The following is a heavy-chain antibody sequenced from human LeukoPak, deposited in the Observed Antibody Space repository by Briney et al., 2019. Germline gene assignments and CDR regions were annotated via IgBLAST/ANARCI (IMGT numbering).Heavy chain of an antibody. D-gene: IGHD3-10*01. V-gene: IGHV4-59*01. J-gene: IGHJ4*02. Sequence: SETLSLTCTVSGGSINLYYWRWIRHPPGKGWEWIGYFYDTRSPKYNPSLERRVTISVDMSRNQFSLSLTSVTTADTAVYYCARGRGSLTYWGQGTLATVSS. CDR2: FYDTRSP. CDR3: ARGRGSLTY. CDR1: GGSINLYY.